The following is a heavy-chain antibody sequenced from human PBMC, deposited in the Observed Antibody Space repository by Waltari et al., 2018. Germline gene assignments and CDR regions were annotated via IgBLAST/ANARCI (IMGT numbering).Heavy chain of an antibody. CDR1: GFTFSQTW. Sequence: EVQLVESGGDLVKPGGSLRLSCEGSGFTFSQTWMSWVRQAPGKGLEWVGRIKSKVAGGTTDYGTPVKGRLTISRDDSKNTLFLQMNSLQTEDTAVYFCTTELGWYETVDNWGQGTLVTVSS. CDR2: IKSKVAGGTT. D-gene: IGHD2-15*01. J-gene: IGHJ4*02. V-gene: IGHV3-15*01. CDR3: TTELGWYETVDN.